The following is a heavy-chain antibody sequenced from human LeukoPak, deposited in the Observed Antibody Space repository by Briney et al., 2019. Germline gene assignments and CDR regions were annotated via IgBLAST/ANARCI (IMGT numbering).Heavy chain of an antibody. D-gene: IGHD4-17*01. CDR2: IYYHGST. J-gene: IGHJ4*02. CDR3: ARGGDYGDLRYFDY. Sequence: SSETLSLTCTVSGGSINNYYWSWIRQPPGKGLEWIGYIYYHGSTNYNPSLKSRVTFSVDTSKNQFSLKLNSVTAADTAVYYCARGGDYGDLRYFDYWGQGTLVTVSS. V-gene: IGHV4-59*01. CDR1: GGSINNYY.